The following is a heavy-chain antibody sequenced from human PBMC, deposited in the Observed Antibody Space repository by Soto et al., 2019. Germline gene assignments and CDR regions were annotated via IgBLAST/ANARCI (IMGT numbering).Heavy chain of an antibody. CDR1: GLTVSGKKY. V-gene: IGHV3-53*01. CDR3: ASWHEREHAYDV. D-gene: IGHD1-1*01. CDR2: LYDVDGS. Sequence: DVQLVESGGGLIQPGESLRLSCAAFGLTVSGKKYVAWVRQAPGKGLEWVSALYDVDGSFYADSVKGRFTTSSDSSKTSVYLQMNGLRTDDTAVYYCASWHEREHAYDVWGQGTTVTVSP. J-gene: IGHJ3*01.